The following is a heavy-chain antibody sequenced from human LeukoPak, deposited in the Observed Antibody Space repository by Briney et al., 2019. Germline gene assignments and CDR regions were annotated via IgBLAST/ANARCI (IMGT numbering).Heavy chain of an antibody. CDR3: ASLATYYDYVWGSYRTRNDAFDI. CDR2: TNPNSGNT. V-gene: IGHV1-8*01. J-gene: IGHJ3*02. Sequence: ASVKVSCKASGYTFTSYDINWVRQATGQGLEWMGWTNPNSGNTGYAKKFQGRVTMTRNTSISTAYMELSSLRSDDTAVYYCASLATYYDYVWGSYRTRNDAFDIWGQGTMVTVSS. D-gene: IGHD3-16*02. CDR1: GYTFTSYD.